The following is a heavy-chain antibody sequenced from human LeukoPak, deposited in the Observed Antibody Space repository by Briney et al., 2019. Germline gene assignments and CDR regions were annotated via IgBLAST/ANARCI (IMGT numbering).Heavy chain of an antibody. J-gene: IGHJ3*02. V-gene: IGHV7-4-1*02. D-gene: IGHD2-2*01. CDR2: INTNTGNP. CDR1: GYTFTSYA. Sequence: GASVKVSCKASGYTFTSYAMNWVRQAPGQGLEWMGWINTNTGNPTYAQGFTGRFVFSLDTSVSTAYLQISSLKAEDTAVYYCARGYCSSTSCYEPDAFDIWGQGTMVTVSS. CDR3: ARGYCSSTSCYEPDAFDI.